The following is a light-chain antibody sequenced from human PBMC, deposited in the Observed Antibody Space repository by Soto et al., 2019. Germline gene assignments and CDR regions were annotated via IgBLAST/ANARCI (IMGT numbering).Light chain of an antibody. Sequence: EIVMTQSPATLSVSPGERATLSCRASQTISSNLAWYQQKPGQAPRLLIHGASTRATGVPARFSGSGSGTEITLNITSLQSEDFAVYYCKQYHNRPPKYTFGQGTKLQIK. CDR1: QTISSN. CDR2: GAS. J-gene: IGKJ2*01. V-gene: IGKV3-15*01. CDR3: KQYHNRPPKYT.